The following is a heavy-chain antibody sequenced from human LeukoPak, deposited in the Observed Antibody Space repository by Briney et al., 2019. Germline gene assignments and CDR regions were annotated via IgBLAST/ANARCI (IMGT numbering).Heavy chain of an antibody. CDR2: ISGSGGST. CDR1: GFTFSDYY. Sequence: GGSLRLSCAASGFTFSDYYMSWIRQAPGKGLEWVSAISGSGGSTYYADSVKGRFTISRDNSKNTLYLQMNSLRAEDTAVYYCASGREYCSSTSCWGYYMDVWGKGTTVTISS. V-gene: IGHV3-23*01. J-gene: IGHJ6*03. CDR3: ASGREYCSSTSCWGYYMDV. D-gene: IGHD2-2*01.